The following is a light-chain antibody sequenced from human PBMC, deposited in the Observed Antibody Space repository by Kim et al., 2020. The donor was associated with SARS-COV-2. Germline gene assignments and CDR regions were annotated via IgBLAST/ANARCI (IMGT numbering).Light chain of an antibody. J-gene: IGLJ2*01. CDR2: GKN. V-gene: IGLV3-19*01. CDR1: SLRTYY. Sequence: SSELTQDPAVSVALGQTVRITCQGDSLRTYYASWYQQKPGQAPILVIYGKNNRPSGIPDRFSGSSSGNTASLTVTGAQAVEEADYYCNSRDNSGDHVVFGGGTQLTVL. CDR3: NSRDNSGDHVV.